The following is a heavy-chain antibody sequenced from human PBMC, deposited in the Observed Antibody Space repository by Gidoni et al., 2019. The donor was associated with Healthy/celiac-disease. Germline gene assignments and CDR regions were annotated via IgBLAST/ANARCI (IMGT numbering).Heavy chain of an antibody. D-gene: IGHD3-9*01. CDR3: AKDIPEGGLTGYYRWDYDYGMDV. J-gene: IGHJ6*02. Sequence: EVQLVESGGGVVQPGGSLRLSCAASGFTFDDYAMHLVRQAPGKGLEWVSLISGDGGSTYYADSVKGRFTISRDNSKNSLYLQMNSLRTEDTALYYCAKDIPEGGLTGYYRWDYDYGMDVWGQGTTVTVSS. CDR1: GFTFDDYA. V-gene: IGHV3-43*02. CDR2: ISGDGGST.